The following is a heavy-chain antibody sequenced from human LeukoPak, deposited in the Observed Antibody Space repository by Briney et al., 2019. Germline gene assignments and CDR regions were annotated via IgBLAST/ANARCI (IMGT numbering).Heavy chain of an antibody. CDR2: INPNSGGT. J-gene: IGHJ4*02. Sequence: ASVKVSCKASGGTFSSYAISWVRQAPGQGLEWMGWINPNSGGTDYAQRFQGRVTMTRDASISTAYMELSRLRSDDTAVYYCANENYYGSGSYADHWGQGTLVTVSS. V-gene: IGHV1-2*02. CDR1: GGTFSSYA. D-gene: IGHD3-10*01. CDR3: ANENYYGSGSYADH.